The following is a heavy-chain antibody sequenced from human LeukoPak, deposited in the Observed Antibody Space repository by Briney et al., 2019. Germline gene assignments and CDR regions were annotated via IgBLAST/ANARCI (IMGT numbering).Heavy chain of an antibody. D-gene: IGHD3-22*01. Sequence: GGALRLSCAASGFTFSSYAMHWVRQAPGKGLEWVAVISYDGSNKYYADSVKGRFTISRDNSKNALYLQMNGLRADDTAVYYCGIRDTSDYYVFWGQGTLVTVSS. CDR2: ISYDGSNK. CDR1: GFTFSSYA. CDR3: GIRDTSDYYVF. V-gene: IGHV3-30-3*01. J-gene: IGHJ4*02.